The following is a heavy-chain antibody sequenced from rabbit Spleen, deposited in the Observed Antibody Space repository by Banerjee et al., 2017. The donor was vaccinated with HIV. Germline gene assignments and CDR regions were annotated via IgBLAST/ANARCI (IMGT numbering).Heavy chain of an antibody. Sequence: QEQLVESGGGLVKPEGSLTLTCKASGFSFSDREVMCWVRQAPGKGLEWIACINTATGKAVYASWAKGRFTISKTSSTTVTLQMTRLTAADTATYFCARDTSSSFSSYGMDLWGQGTLVTVS. V-gene: IGHV1S45*01. D-gene: IGHD1-1*01. CDR1: GFSFSDREV. CDR3: ARDTSSSFSSYGMDL. J-gene: IGHJ6*01. CDR2: INTATGKA.